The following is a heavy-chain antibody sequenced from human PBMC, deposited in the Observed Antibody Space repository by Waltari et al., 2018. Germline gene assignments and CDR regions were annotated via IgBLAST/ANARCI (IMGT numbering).Heavy chain of an antibody. CDR1: GGSITSSSYY. D-gene: IGHD1-26*01. CDR3: ARPTVGAMDYYYGMDV. Sequence: QVQLQQWGAGLMRPSETLSLTCTVSGGSITSSSYYWGWIRQPPGQGLEWIGSIYYSGITYYSPSLKSRITVAVDTSKNHFSLKLSSVTAADTAVYYCARPTVGAMDYYYGMDVWGQGTTVTVSS. CDR2: IYYSGIT. J-gene: IGHJ6*02. V-gene: IGHV4-39*01.